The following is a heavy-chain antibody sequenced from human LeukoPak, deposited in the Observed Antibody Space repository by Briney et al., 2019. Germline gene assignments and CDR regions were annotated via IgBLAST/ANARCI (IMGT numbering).Heavy chain of an antibody. D-gene: IGHD2-15*01. J-gene: IGHJ5*02. CDR1: GGTFSNYV. V-gene: IGHV1-2*06. Sequence: GASVKVSCKASGGTFSNYVISWVRQAPGQGLEWMGRINPNSGGTNYAQKFQGRVTMTRDTSISTAYMELSRLRSDDTAVYYCARGYCSGGSCYSVENWFDPWGQGTLVTVSS. CDR2: INPNSGGT. CDR3: ARGYCSGGSCYSVENWFDP.